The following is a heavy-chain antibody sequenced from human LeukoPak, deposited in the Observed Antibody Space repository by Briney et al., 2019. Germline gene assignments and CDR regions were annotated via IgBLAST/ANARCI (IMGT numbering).Heavy chain of an antibody. Sequence: PSETLSLTCTASGGSISSYYWSWIRQPPGKGLEWIGYIYYSGSTNYNPSLKSRVTISVDTSKNQFSLKLSSVTAADTAVYYCARSIAVAGDFDYWGQGTLVTVSS. V-gene: IGHV4-59*01. D-gene: IGHD6-19*01. CDR2: IYYSGST. CDR1: GGSISSYY. J-gene: IGHJ4*02. CDR3: ARSIAVAGDFDY.